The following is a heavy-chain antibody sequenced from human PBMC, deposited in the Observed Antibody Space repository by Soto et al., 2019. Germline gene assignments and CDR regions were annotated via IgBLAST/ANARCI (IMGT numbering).Heavy chain of an antibody. CDR3: ARPPGYISDWHYFDL. D-gene: IGHD2-21*02. V-gene: IGHV1-2*02. CDR1: GGTFSSYA. Sequence: ASVKVSCKASGGTFSSYANSWVRQAPGQGFEWMGRISPKSGGTNYAQKFQGRVSMTWDTSLKAAYMELSSLMSDDTAVYYCARPPGYISDWHYFDLWGQGTLVTVSS. J-gene: IGHJ4*02. CDR2: ISPKSGGT.